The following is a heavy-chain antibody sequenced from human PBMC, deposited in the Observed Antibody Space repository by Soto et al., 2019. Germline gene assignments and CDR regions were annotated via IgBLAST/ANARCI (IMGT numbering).Heavy chain of an antibody. V-gene: IGHV3-48*02. Sequence: EVQLVESGGGLVQPGGSLRLSCAASGFTFSTYSMNWVRQAPGKGLEWVSYISTSSSTIYYADSVKGRFTISRDNAKNSLYLQMNSLRDEDTAVYYCARGGPYYSDSRYFDYWGQGTLVTVSS. D-gene: IGHD3-22*01. J-gene: IGHJ4*02. CDR3: ARGGPYYSDSRYFDY. CDR2: ISTSSSTI. CDR1: GFTFSTYS.